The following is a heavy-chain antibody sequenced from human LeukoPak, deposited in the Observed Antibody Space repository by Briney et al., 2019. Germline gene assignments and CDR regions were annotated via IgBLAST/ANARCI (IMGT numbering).Heavy chain of an antibody. CDR3: AKGLYPVGATGFDY. Sequence: TGRSLRLSCAASGFTFDDYAMHWVRQAPGKGLEWVSGICWNSGSIGYADSVKGRFTISRDNAKNSLYLQMNSLRAEDTALYYCAKGLYPVGATGFDYWGQGTLVTVSS. V-gene: IGHV3-9*01. D-gene: IGHD1-26*01. J-gene: IGHJ4*02. CDR1: GFTFDDYA. CDR2: ICWNSGSI.